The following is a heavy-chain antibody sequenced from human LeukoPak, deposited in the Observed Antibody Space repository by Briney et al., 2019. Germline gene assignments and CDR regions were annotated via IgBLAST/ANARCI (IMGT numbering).Heavy chain of an antibody. CDR1: RNTFSNYD. CDR3: ARDRVYCSGGSCPAGWFDP. J-gene: IGHJ5*02. D-gene: IGHD2-15*01. CDR2: INAGNGNT. Sequence: GASVKVSCKASRNTFSNYDINWVRQATGQRLEWMGWINAGNGNTKYSQKFQGRVTITRDTSASTAYMGLSSLRSEDTAVYYCARDRVYCSGGSCPAGWFDPWGQGTLVTVSS. V-gene: IGHV1-3*01.